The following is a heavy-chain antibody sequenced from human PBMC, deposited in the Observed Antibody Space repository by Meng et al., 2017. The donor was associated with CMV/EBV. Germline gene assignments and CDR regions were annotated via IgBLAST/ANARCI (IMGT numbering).Heavy chain of an antibody. CDR2: INHSGST. CDR1: GGSFSGYN. D-gene: IGHD6-13*01. Sequence: QPQQWGAGLLKPSDALSLTRAGYGGSFSGYNWRWIRQPPGKGLEWIGEINHSGSTNYNPSLKSRVTISVDTSKNQFSLKLSSVTAADTAVYYCARGGIAAAGPFDYWGQGTLVTVSS. V-gene: IGHV4-34*01. CDR3: ARGGIAAAGPFDY. J-gene: IGHJ4*02.